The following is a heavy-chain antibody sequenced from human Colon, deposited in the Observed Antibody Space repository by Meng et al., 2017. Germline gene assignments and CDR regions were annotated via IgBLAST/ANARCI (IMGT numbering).Heavy chain of an antibody. D-gene: IGHD7-27*01. CDR3: TRGKGLGNVHGYFDD. Sequence: GESLKISCATSGFTLNNYPMTWVRQVPGKGLVWVSRVSGDGSSITYAGSVKGRFTISRDNAKNTLYLQMNSLRADDTAVYYCTRGKGLGNVHGYFDDWGQGTLVTVSS. CDR1: GFTLNNYP. CDR2: VSGDGSSI. J-gene: IGHJ4*02. V-gene: IGHV3-74*01.